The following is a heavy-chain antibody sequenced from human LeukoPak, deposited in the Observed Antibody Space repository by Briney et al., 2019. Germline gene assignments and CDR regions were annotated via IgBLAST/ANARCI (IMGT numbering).Heavy chain of an antibody. CDR2: LGPASDT. J-gene: IGHJ6*03. D-gene: IGHD1-1*01. CDR1: GFTFSSFD. Sequence: GGSLRLSCAAAGFTFSSFDMQWVRQPTGQGLEWVSTLGPASDTYYPGSVEGRFTLSRDNAKNSLYLQMNSLTAGDTAVYYCARGPPRGKYYYMDVWGKGTTVTVSS. CDR3: ARGPPRGKYYYMDV. V-gene: IGHV3-13*01.